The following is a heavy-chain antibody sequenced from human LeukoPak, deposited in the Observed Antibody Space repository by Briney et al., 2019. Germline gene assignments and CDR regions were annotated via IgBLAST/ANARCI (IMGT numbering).Heavy chain of an antibody. V-gene: IGHV4-61*08. CDR1: GGSISSGDYY. CDR2: IYYSGST. Sequence: PSETLSLTCTVSGGSISSGDYYWSWIRQPPGKGLEWIGYIYYSGSTYYNPSLKSRVAISIDTSKDQFSLRLSSVTAADTAVYYCARVPYDDWEIVIRTLDIWGQGTLVTVSS. J-gene: IGHJ3*02. CDR3: ARVPYDDWEIVIRTLDI. D-gene: IGHD4-17*01.